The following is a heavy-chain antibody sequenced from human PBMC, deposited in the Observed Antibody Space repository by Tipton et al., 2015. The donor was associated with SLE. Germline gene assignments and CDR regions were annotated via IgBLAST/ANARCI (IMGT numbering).Heavy chain of an antibody. D-gene: IGHD2/OR15-2a*01. Sequence: TLSLTCTVSGGSISSYYWSWIRQPPGKGLEWIGFIQNIGGANYNPSLKSRFTISEDTSKNQFSLSLSSVTAADTAVYYCARRPLADDYFWYFDLWGRGTLVTVSS. J-gene: IGHJ2*01. CDR1: GGSISSYY. CDR3: ARRPLADDYFWYFDL. CDR2: IQNIGGA. V-gene: IGHV4-59*01.